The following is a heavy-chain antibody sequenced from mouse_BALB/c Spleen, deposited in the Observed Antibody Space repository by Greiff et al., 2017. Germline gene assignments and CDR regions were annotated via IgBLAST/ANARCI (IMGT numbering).Heavy chain of an antibody. V-gene: IGHV1-5*01. CDR3: TRDWDYAMDY. D-gene: IGHD4-1*01. J-gene: IGHJ4*01. CDR1: GYSFTSYW. Sequence: VQLQQSGTVLARPGASVKMSCKASGYSFTSYWMHWLKQRPGQGLEWIGAIYPGNSDTSYNQKFKGKAKLTAVTSASTAYMELSSLTNEDSAVYYCTRDWDYAMDYGGQGTSVTVSS. CDR2: IYPGNSDT.